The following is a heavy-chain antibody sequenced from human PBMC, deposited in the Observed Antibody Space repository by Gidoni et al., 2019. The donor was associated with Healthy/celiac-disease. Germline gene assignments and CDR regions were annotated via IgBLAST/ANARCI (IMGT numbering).Heavy chain of an antibody. D-gene: IGHD2-2*01. CDR3: AKPSRGVCSSTSCYVPSGDY. CDR1: GFTFSSYA. Sequence: EVQLLESGGGLVQPGGSLRLSCAASGFTFSSYAMSWVRQAPGKGLEWVSAISGSGGSTYYADSVKGRFTISRDNSKNTLYLQMNSLRAEDTAVYYCAKPSRGVCSSTSCYVPSGDYWGQGTLVTVSS. J-gene: IGHJ4*02. V-gene: IGHV3-23*01. CDR2: ISGSGGST.